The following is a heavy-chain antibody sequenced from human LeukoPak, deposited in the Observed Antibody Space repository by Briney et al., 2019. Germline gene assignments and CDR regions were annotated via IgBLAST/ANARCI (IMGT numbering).Heavy chain of an antibody. Sequence: SETLSLTCAVYGGSFSGYYWSWIRQPPGKGLEWIGEINHSGSTNYNPSLKSRVTISVDTSKNQFSLKLSSVTAADTAVYYCARDTGRDGYTAYNWFDPWGQGTLVTVSS. V-gene: IGHV4-34*01. CDR2: INHSGST. CDR3: ARDTGRDGYTAYNWFDP. CDR1: GGSFSGYY. D-gene: IGHD5-24*01. J-gene: IGHJ5*02.